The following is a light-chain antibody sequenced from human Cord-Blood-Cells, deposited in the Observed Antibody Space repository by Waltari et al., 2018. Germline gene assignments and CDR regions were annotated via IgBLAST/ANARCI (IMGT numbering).Light chain of an antibody. Sequence: DIVMTQSPDSLAVSLGERATINCKSSQSVLYSSNNKNYLAWYQQKPGQPPKLLIYWASTRASGVPDRFSGSGSGTDFTLTISSLQAEDVAVYYCQKYYSTPHTFGQGTKLEIK. V-gene: IGKV4-1*01. CDR3: QKYYSTPHT. CDR1: QSVLYSSNNKNY. J-gene: IGKJ2*01. CDR2: WAS.